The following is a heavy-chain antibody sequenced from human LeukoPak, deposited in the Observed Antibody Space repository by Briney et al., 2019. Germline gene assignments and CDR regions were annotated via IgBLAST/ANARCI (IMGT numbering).Heavy chain of an antibody. CDR3: ARGNYYGSGSYEWFDP. Sequence: PGGSLRLSCAASGFTFSSYAMHWVRQAPGKGLEWVAVISYDGSNKYYADSVKGRFTISRDNSKNTLYLQMNSLRAEDTAVYYCARGNYYGSGSYEWFDPWGQGTLVTVSS. J-gene: IGHJ5*02. V-gene: IGHV3-30-3*01. CDR1: GFTFSSYA. CDR2: ISYDGSNK. D-gene: IGHD3-10*01.